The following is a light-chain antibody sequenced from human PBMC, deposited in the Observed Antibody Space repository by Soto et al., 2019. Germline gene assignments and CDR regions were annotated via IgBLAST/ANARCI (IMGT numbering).Light chain of an antibody. CDR2: GAS. CDR1: ESVSDNY. CDR3: QQYGSSIT. V-gene: IGKV3-20*01. Sequence: IVLPQYPGTLSLSPGERSRLSCMASESVSDNYLAWYQQRSGQAPRLVIYGASSRATGIPDRFSGSGSGTDFTLTISRLEPEDFAVYYCQQYGSSITFGQGTRLEIK. J-gene: IGKJ5*01.